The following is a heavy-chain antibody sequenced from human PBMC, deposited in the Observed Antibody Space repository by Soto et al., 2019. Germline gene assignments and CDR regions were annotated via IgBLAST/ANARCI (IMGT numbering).Heavy chain of an antibody. CDR2: MNPNSGNT. D-gene: IGHD2-2*01. CDR1: GYTFTSYD. CDR3: ARDCISTSCYGFGMDV. Sequence: QVQLVQSGAEVKKPGASVKVSCKASGYTFTSYDINWVRQATGQGFEWMGWMNPNSGNTGYAQKFQGRVTMTRNTSISTAYMELSSLRSEDTAVYYCARDCISTSCYGFGMDVWGQGTTVTVSS. V-gene: IGHV1-8*01. J-gene: IGHJ6*02.